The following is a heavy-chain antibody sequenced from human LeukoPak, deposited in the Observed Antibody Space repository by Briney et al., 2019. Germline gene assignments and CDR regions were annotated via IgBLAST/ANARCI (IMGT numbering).Heavy chain of an antibody. J-gene: IGHJ4*02. D-gene: IGHD3-22*01. CDR3: TRANYYDSTGYLPVVYPSDY. V-gene: IGHV4-31*03. CDR1: GGSIRSTNYY. CDR2: FYHSGST. Sequence: PSETLSLTCTVSGGSIRSTNYYWSWIRQDPAKGLEWIGYFYHSGSTYYNPALKSRVTISLDTSKNQFSLKLRSVTAADTAVYYCTRANYYDSTGYLPVVYPSDYWGQGTLVTVSS.